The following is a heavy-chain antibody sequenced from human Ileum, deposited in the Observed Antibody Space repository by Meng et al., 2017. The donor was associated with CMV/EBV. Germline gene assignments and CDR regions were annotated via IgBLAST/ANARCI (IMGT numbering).Heavy chain of an antibody. CDR2: IDHSGGT. CDR3: ATGSSQAWELSHY. J-gene: IGHJ4*02. Sequence: QVQLQRWGPGLLKPSETLSLVCGVSGGSFSGYHWTWIRQPPGKGLEWIGEIDHSGGTNYNPSLKSRVAISLDSSKTQFSLKLNSVTAADTAVYYCATGSSQAWELSHYWGQGILVTVSS. D-gene: IGHD3-16*02. V-gene: IGHV4-34*02. CDR1: GGSFSGYH.